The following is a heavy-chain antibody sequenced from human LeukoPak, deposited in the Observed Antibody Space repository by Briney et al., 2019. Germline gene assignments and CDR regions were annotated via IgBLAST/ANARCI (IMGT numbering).Heavy chain of an antibody. Sequence: ASVKVSCKDSGYTFTGYYMHWVRPAPGQGLEWMGWINPNSGGTNYAQKFQGRVTMTRDTSISTAYMELSRLRSDDTAVYYCARDGDFHRGMDVWGQGTTVTVSS. J-gene: IGHJ6*02. CDR1: GYTFTGYY. CDR2: INPNSGGT. CDR3: ARDGDFHRGMDV. D-gene: IGHD2-21*02. V-gene: IGHV1-2*02.